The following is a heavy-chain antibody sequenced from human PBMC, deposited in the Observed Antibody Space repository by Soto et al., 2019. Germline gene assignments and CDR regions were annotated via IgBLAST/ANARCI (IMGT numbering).Heavy chain of an antibody. V-gene: IGHV4-59*01. CDR2: IYYSGST. CDR1: GGSISSYC. CDR3: ARGVPYYDFWSGYYNPHYYYYMDV. Sequence: PSETLSLTCTVSGGSISSYCWSWIRQPPGKGLEWIGYIYYSGSTNYNPSLKSRVTISVDTSKNQFSLKLSSVTAADTAVYYCARGVPYYDFWSGYYNPHYYYYMDVWGKGTTVTVS. D-gene: IGHD3-3*01. J-gene: IGHJ6*03.